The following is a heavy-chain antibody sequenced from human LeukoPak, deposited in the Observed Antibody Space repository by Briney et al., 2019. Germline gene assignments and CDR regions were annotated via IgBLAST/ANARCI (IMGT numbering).Heavy chain of an antibody. CDR1: GFTFSSYW. D-gene: IGHD5-18*01. V-gene: IGHV3-7*01. J-gene: IGHJ4*02. CDR3: ARDGSWIQPSRSDY. CDR2: IKQDGSEK. Sequence: PGGSLRLSCAASGFTFSSYWMSWVRQAPGKGLEWVANIKQDGSEKYYVDSVKGRFTISRDNAKNSLYLQMNGLRAEDTAVYYCARDGSWIQPSRSDYWGQGTLVTVSS.